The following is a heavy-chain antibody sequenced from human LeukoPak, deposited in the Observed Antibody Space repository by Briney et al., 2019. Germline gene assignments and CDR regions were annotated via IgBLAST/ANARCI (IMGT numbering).Heavy chain of an antibody. Sequence: GGSLRHSCAASKFTFSDYGMHWVRQAPGKGLEWVAVIWNDGSSQFYADSVKGRFTVSRDNSQRKLYLQMNSLRPEDTAVYYCAKDAQRGFDYSNSLENWGQGTLVTVSS. CDR2: IWNDGSSQ. D-gene: IGHD4-11*01. CDR1: KFTFSDYG. V-gene: IGHV3-33*06. J-gene: IGHJ4*02. CDR3: AKDAQRGFDYSNSLEN.